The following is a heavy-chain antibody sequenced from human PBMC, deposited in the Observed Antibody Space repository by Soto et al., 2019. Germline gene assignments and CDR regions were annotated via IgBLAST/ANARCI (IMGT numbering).Heavy chain of an antibody. CDR3: AREPPPIGYCSSTSCPMFYYYYMDV. Sequence: GGSLRLSCAASGFTFSSYWMSWVRQAPGKGLEWVANIKQDGSEKYYVDSVKGRFTISRDNAKNSLYLQMKSLRAEDTAVYYCAREPPPIGYCSSTSCPMFYYYYMDVWGKGTTVTVSS. CDR2: IKQDGSEK. V-gene: IGHV3-7*01. J-gene: IGHJ6*03. CDR1: GFTFSSYW. D-gene: IGHD2-2*01.